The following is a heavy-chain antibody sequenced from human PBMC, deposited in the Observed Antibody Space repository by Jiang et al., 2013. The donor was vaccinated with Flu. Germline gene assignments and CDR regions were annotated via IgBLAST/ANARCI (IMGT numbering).Heavy chain of an antibody. D-gene: IGHD3-3*01. V-gene: IGHV1-18*04. CDR3: ARDFDYDFRSDYRNWFDP. Sequence: SGAEVKKPGASVNVSCKASGYSFANYGVTWVRQAPGQGPEWMGWISAYNGNTNYAQKLQGRITMTTDTSTSTAYMELRSLISDDTAVYYCARDFDYDFRSDYRNWFDPWGQGTLVTVSS. CDR2: ISAYNGNT. CDR1: GYSFANYG. J-gene: IGHJ5*02.